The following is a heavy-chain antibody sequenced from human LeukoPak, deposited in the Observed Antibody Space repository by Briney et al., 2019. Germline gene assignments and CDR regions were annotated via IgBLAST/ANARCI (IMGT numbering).Heavy chain of an antibody. J-gene: IGHJ4*02. V-gene: IGHV4-59*12. CDR3: ARGRLFGGIDY. CDR2: IYHSGST. Sequence: PSETLSLTCTVSGGSISSYYWSWIRQPPGKGLEWIGYIYHSGSTYYNPSLKSRVTISVDGSKNQFSLKLSSVTAADTAVYYCARGRLFGGIDYWGQGTLVTVSS. CDR1: GGSISSYY. D-gene: IGHD3-3*01.